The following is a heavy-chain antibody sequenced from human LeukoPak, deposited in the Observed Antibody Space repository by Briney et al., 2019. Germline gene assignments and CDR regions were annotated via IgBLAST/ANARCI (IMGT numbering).Heavy chain of an antibody. CDR2: IKEDGSVR. V-gene: IGHV3-7*01. CDR3: LAESSTSYEGY. CDR1: GFTFSSYW. Sequence: GGSLRLSCAASGFTFSSYWMSWVRQAPGKGLEWVANIKEDGSVRQYVDSVKGRFTISRDNAKNSLYLQMNSLRAEDTAVYYCLAESSTSYEGYWGQGTLVTVSS. J-gene: IGHJ4*02. D-gene: IGHD6-6*01.